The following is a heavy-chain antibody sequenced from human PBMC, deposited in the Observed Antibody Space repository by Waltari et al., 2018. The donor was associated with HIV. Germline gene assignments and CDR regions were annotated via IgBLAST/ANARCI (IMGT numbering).Heavy chain of an antibody. D-gene: IGHD1-26*01. CDR2: IYYSGST. CDR1: GGSISSSSYY. CDR3: ARPSGGYGYHNWFDP. V-gene: IGHV4-39*01. Sequence: QLQLQESGPGLVKPSETLSLTCTVSGGSISSSSYYWGWIRQPPGKGLEWIGSIYYSGSTYYNRSLKSRVTISVDTSKSQFSLKLSSVTAADTAVYYCARPSGGYGYHNWFDPCGQGTLVTVSS. J-gene: IGHJ5*02.